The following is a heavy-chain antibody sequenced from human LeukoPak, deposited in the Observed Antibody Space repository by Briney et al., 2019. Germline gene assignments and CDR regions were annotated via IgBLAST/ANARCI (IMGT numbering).Heavy chain of an antibody. Sequence: SETLSLTCAVYGGSFSGYYWSWLRQPPGQGLEWVGEINHSGSTNYNPSLKSRVTISVDTSKNQFSLKLSSVTAADTAVYYCARGRGRSAVAGSLYYFDYWGQGTLVSVSS. J-gene: IGHJ4*02. CDR1: GGSFSGYY. D-gene: IGHD6-19*01. CDR3: ARGRGRSAVAGSLYYFDY. CDR2: INHSGST. V-gene: IGHV4-34*01.